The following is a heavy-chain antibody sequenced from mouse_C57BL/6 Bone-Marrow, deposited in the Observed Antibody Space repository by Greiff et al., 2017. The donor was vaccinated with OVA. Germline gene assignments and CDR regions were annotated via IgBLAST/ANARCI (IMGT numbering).Heavy chain of an antibody. CDR2: IDPSDSYT. CDR3: ARSPTVVAMDYFDY. Sequence: QVHVKQPGAELVKPGASVKLSCKASGYTFTSYWMQWVKQRPGQGLEWIGEIDPSDSYTNYNQKFKGKATLTVDTSSSTAYMQLSSLTSEDSAVYYCARSPTVVAMDYFDYWGQGTTLTVSS. D-gene: IGHD1-1*01. CDR1: GYTFTSYW. J-gene: IGHJ2*01. V-gene: IGHV1-50*01.